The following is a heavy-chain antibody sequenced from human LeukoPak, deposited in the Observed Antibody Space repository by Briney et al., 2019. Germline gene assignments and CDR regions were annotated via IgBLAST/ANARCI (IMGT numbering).Heavy chain of an antibody. CDR3: ARGGDYVRYLFDY. D-gene: IGHD4-17*01. J-gene: IGHJ4*02. CDR1: GYTFTGYY. CDR2: INPNSGGT. Sequence: EASVKVSCKASGYTFTGYYMHWVRQAPGQGLEWMGWINPNSGGTNYAQKFQGRVTMTRDTSISTAYMELSRLRSDDTAVYYCARGGDYVRYLFDYWGQGTLVTVSS. V-gene: IGHV1-2*02.